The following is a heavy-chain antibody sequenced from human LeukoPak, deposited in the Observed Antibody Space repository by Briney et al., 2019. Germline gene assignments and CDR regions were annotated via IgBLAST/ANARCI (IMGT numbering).Heavy chain of an antibody. CDR3: TRDRSGYERGHYCSGGSCPSPYYHYYYMDV. D-gene: IGHD2-15*01. CDR2: INTNTGNP. J-gene: IGHJ6*03. V-gene: IGHV7-4-1*02. Sequence: ASVKVSCKASGYTFTSYAMNWVRQAPGQGLEWMGWINTNTGNPTYAQGFTGRFVFSLDTSVSTAYLQISSLKAEDTAVYYCTRDRSGYERGHYCSGGSCPSPYYHYYYMDVWGKGTAVTVSS. CDR1: GYTFTSYA.